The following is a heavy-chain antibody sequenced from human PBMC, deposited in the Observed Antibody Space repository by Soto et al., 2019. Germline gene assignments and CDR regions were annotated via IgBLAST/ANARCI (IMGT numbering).Heavy chain of an antibody. CDR3: ARKWEYYYGSGSYSYPFDY. V-gene: IGHV4-34*01. CDR1: GGSFSGYY. Sequence: SETLSLTCAVYGGSFSGYYWSWIRQPPGKGLEWIGEINHSGSTNYNPSLKSRVTISIDTSKNQFSLKLSSVTAADTAVYYCARKWEYYYGSGSYSYPFDYWGQGTLVTVSS. D-gene: IGHD3-10*01. J-gene: IGHJ4*02. CDR2: INHSGST.